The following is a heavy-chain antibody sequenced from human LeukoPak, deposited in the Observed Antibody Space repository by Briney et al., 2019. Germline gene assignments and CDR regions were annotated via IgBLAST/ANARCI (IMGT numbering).Heavy chain of an antibody. CDR3: ARGGYDFVYYYGMDV. V-gene: IGHV1-2*06. Sequence: ASVKVSCKASGYTSTGYYMHWVRQAPGQGLEWMGRINPNSGGTNYAQKFQGRVTMTRDTSISTAYMELSRLRSDDTAVYYCARGGYDFVYYYGMDVWGQGTTVTVSS. J-gene: IGHJ6*02. CDR1: GYTSTGYY. D-gene: IGHD3-3*01. CDR2: INPNSGGT.